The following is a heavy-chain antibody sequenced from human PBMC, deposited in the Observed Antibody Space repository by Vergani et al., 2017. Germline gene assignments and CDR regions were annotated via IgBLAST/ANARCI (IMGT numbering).Heavy chain of an antibody. CDR3: AREDCSSTSCYTGRLDY. CDR1: GGSISSGSYY. V-gene: IGHV4-31*03. D-gene: IGHD2-2*02. J-gene: IGHJ4*02. Sequence: QVQLQESGPGLVKPSQTLSLTCTVSGGSISSGSYYWSWIRQPPGKGLEWIGEINHSGSTNYNPSLKSRVTISRDNSKNTLYLQMNSLRAEDTAVYYCAREDCSSTSCYTGRLDYWGQGTLVTVSS. CDR2: INHSGST.